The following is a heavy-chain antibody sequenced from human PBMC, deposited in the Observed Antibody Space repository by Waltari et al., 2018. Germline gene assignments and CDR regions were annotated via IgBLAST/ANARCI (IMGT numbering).Heavy chain of an antibody. CDR2: IYHTGSH. J-gene: IGHJ4*02. V-gene: IGHV4-34*01. CDR1: GGSFTTNY. CDR3: ARVKSGFDS. Sequence: QVQLKQWGAGLLKISETLSLTCEVSGGSFTTNYWCWIRQSPGKGLEWIGEIYHTGSHNYNPSLQNRVTISVDRSKSLFSLEVTSITAADAAIYYCARVKSGFDSWGQGTVVTVSS.